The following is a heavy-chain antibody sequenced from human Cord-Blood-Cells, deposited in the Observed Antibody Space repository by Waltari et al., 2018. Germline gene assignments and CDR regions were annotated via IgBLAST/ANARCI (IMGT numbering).Heavy chain of an antibody. Sequence: EYMGIIYPGDSDTRYSPSFQGQVTISADKSISTAYLQWSSLKASDTAMYYCARLQTGWPIFDYWGQGTLVTVSS. D-gene: IGHD6-19*01. V-gene: IGHV5-51*01. J-gene: IGHJ4*02. CDR3: ARLQTGWPIFDY. CDR2: IYPGDSDT.